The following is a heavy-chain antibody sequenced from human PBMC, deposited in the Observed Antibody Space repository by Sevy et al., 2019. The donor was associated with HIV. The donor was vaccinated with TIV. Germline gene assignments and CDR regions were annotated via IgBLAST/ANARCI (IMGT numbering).Heavy chain of an antibody. D-gene: IGHD3-22*01. CDR3: ASAREYYSDNSGYLDY. Sequence: ASVKVSCKVSGYTLTELSMHWVRQAPGKGLEWMGRFDPEDGETIYAQKFLGRVTITEDKSTDTAYMELSRLSSEDTAVYYCASAREYYSDNSGYLDYWGQGTLVTVSS. V-gene: IGHV1-24*01. CDR1: GYTLTELS. CDR2: FDPEDGET. J-gene: IGHJ4*02.